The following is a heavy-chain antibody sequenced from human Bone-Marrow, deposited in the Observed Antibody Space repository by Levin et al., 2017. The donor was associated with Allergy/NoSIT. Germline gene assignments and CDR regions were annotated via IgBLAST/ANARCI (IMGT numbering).Heavy chain of an antibody. V-gene: IGHV3-66*02. CDR3: ARDGPSRSFQY. Sequence: LAGGSLRLSCVASGFTVTTYYMSWVRQAPGKGLEWVSVIYSGDTTQYADSVKGRFTISRDISENTLFLEMNNLRADDTAVYYCARDGPSRSFQYWGQGTLVTVSS. D-gene: IGHD4-17*01. CDR2: IYSGDTT. CDR1: GFTVTTYY. J-gene: IGHJ1*01.